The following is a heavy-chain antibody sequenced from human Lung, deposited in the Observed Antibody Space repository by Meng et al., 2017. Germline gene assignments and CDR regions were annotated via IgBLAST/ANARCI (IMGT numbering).Heavy chain of an antibody. CDR3: ASYPPREYYFDY. V-gene: IGHV4-34*01. J-gene: IGHJ4*02. Sequence: SDTLSLTCAVYGGSFSGYYWSWIRQSPGKGLEWIGEINHSGSTNYNPSLKSRVTISVDTSKNQFSLKLSSVTAADTAVYYCASYPPREYYFDYWGQGTLVTVSS. CDR1: GGSFSGYY. CDR2: INHSGST.